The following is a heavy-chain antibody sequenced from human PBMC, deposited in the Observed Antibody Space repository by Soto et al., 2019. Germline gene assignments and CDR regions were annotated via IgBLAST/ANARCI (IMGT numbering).Heavy chain of an antibody. Sequence: ASVKVSCKASGYTFIDYYMHWVRQAPGQGPEWMGCINPKGGGTKYAQKFQDWVTMTWDTSISTAYMELNRLRSEDTAVYYCARNKHENYYDSSGFDYYGMDVWGQGTTVTVSS. D-gene: IGHD3-22*01. CDR1: GYTFIDYY. CDR2: INPKGGGT. CDR3: ARNKHENYYDSSGFDYYGMDV. J-gene: IGHJ6*02. V-gene: IGHV1-2*04.